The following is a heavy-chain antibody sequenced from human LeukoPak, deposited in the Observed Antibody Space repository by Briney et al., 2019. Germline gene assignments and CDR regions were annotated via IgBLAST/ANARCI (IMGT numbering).Heavy chain of an antibody. Sequence: PSETLSLTCTVSGGSISSYYWSWVRQAPGKGLEWVGRIKSKTDGGTTDYAAPVKGRFTISRDDSKNTLYLQMNSLKTEDTAVYYCTTGGSYWGGRYFDYWGQGTLVTVSS. CDR3: TTGGSYWGGRYFDY. V-gene: IGHV3-15*01. CDR2: IKSKTDGGTT. CDR1: GGSISSYY. J-gene: IGHJ4*02. D-gene: IGHD1-26*01.